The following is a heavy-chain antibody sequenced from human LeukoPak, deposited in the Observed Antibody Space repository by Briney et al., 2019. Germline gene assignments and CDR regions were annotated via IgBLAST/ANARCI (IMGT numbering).Heavy chain of an antibody. CDR1: GFAFGSYV. D-gene: IGHD3-16*01. Sequence: QPGGSLRLSCAASGFAFGSYVMHWVRQTPGKGLEWVAVIAHDGSIKYYGESVKGRFTISRDSSKNTLYLQMNSLRNEDTAVYYCAKDLGDARSWYLDYWGQGTLVTVSS. J-gene: IGHJ4*02. CDR2: IAHDGSIK. V-gene: IGHV3-30*18. CDR3: AKDLGDARSWYLDY.